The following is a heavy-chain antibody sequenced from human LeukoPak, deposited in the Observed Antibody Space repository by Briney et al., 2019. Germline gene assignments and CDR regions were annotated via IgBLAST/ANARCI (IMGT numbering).Heavy chain of an antibody. J-gene: IGHJ4*02. CDR2: VFHSGST. D-gene: IGHD3-10*01. CDR1: GGSISSGGYY. CDR3: ARGVLGLPHLFHY. Sequence: YPSETLSLTCTVSGGSISSGGYYWSWIRQHPGKGLEWIGYVFHSGSTYYNPSLKSRVTISVDRSKNQFSLKLSSVTAADTAVYYCARGVLGLPHLFHYWGQGTLVTVSS. V-gene: IGHV4-30-2*01.